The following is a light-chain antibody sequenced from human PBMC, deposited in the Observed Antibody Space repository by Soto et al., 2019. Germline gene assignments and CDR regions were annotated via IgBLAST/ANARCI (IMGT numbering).Light chain of an antibody. V-gene: IGKV3D-20*02. CDR3: QQRSNWPHWIT. J-gene: IGKJ5*01. CDR1: QSVSSSY. CDR2: GAS. Sequence: EIVLTQSPGTLSLSPGERATLSCRASQSVSSSYLAWYQQKPGQAPRLLIYGASSRATGIPDRFSGSGSGTDFTLTISSLEPEDFAVYYCQQRSNWPHWITFGQGTRLEIK.